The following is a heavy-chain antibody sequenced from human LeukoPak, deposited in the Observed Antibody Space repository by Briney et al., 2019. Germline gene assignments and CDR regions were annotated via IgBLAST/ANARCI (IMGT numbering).Heavy chain of an antibody. Sequence: PGGSLRLSRAASGFTFSSYSMNWVRQAPGKGLEWVSSISSSSSYIYYADSVKGRFTISRDNAKNSLYLQMNSLRAEDTAVYYCARDSRAGFDYWGQGTLVTVSS. CDR3: ARDSRAGFDY. CDR1: GFTFSSYS. V-gene: IGHV3-21*01. D-gene: IGHD3-10*01. J-gene: IGHJ4*02. CDR2: ISSSSSYI.